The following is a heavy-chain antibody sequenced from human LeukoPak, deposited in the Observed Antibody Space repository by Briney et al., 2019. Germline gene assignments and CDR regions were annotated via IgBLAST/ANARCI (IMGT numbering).Heavy chain of an antibody. D-gene: IGHD6-19*01. V-gene: IGHV1-18*01. CDR1: GYTFTSCG. Sequence: ASVKVSCKASGYTFTSCGISWVRQAPGQGLEWMGWISAYNGNTNYAQKLQGRVTMTTDTSTSTAYMELRSLRSDDTAVYYCARDYPYSSGWYYYYYYMDVWGKGTTVTISS. CDR2: ISAYNGNT. CDR3: ARDYPYSSGWYYYYYYMDV. J-gene: IGHJ6*03.